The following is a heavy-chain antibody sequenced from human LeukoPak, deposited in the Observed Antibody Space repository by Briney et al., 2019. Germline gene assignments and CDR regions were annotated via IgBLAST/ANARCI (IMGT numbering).Heavy chain of an antibody. D-gene: IGHD6-13*01. J-gene: IGHJ4*02. CDR3: ARGRLYSSSWYVHFDY. CDR1: GYTFTSYA. CDR2: INAGNGNT. Sequence: GASVKVSCKASGYTFTSYAMHWVRQAPGQRLEWMGWINAGNGNTKYSQKFQGRVTITRDTSASTAYMELSSLRSEDTAVYYCARGRLYSSSWYVHFDYWGQGTLVTVSS. V-gene: IGHV1-3*01.